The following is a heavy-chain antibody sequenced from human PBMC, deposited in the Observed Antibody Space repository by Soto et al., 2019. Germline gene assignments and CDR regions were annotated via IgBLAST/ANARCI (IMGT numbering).Heavy chain of an antibody. D-gene: IGHD3-22*01. CDR3: ARNSAYSDSSGYSSLGWYFDL. J-gene: IGHJ2*01. CDR1: GGTFSSYA. V-gene: IGHV1-69*01. CDR2: IIPIFGTA. Sequence: QVQLVQSGAEVKKPGSSVKVSCKASGGTFSSYAISWVRQAPGQGLEWMGGIIPIFGTANYAQKFQGRVTITADESTKTAYMELSSLRSEDTAVYYSARNSAYSDSSGYSSLGWYFDLWGRGTLVTVSS.